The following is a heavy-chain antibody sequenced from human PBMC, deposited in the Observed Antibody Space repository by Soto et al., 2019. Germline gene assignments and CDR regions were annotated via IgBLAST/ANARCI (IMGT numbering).Heavy chain of an antibody. Sequence: QDHLVQSGPEVKKPGASVKVSCKASGYIFTNYGINWVRQAPGQGLEWMGWISAYNGNTNFAQTVQGRLTMTTDTSTATSYMELRSLTYDDTAVYFCAMSSARGSHGRDDNGMDVCGQGTTVTVSS. CDR1: GYIFTNYG. CDR2: ISAYNGNT. D-gene: IGHD6-13*01. V-gene: IGHV1-18*04. J-gene: IGHJ6*02. CDR3: AMSSARGSHGRDDNGMDV.